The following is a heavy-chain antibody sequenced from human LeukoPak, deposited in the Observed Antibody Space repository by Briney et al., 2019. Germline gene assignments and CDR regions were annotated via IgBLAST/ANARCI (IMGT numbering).Heavy chain of an antibody. Sequence: PGGSLRLSCAASGFTFSSYGMHGVRQAPGKGLEWVAVIWYDGSNKYYADSVKGRFTISRDNSKNTLYLQMNSLRAEDTAVYYCARAQYSSSSYFDYWGQGTLVTVSS. D-gene: IGHD6-6*01. V-gene: IGHV3-33*01. CDR3: ARAQYSSSSYFDY. CDR2: IWYDGSNK. J-gene: IGHJ4*02. CDR1: GFTFSSYG.